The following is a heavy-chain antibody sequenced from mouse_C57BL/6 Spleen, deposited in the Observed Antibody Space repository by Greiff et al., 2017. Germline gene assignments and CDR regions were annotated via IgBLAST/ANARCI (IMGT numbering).Heavy chain of an antibody. Sequence: QVHVKQSGPELVKPGASVKISCKASGYTFTDYYINWVKQRPGQGLEWIGWIFPGSGSTYYNEKFKGKATLTVDKSSSTAYMLLSSLTSEDSAVYFCARRDGKGYFDYWGQGTTLTVSS. CDR2: IFPGSGST. V-gene: IGHV1-75*01. J-gene: IGHJ2*01. CDR1: GYTFTDYY. CDR3: ARRDGKGYFDY. D-gene: IGHD2-1*01.